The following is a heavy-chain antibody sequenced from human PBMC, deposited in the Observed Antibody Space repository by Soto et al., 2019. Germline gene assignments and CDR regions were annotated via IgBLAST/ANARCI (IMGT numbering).Heavy chain of an antibody. Sequence: GGSLRLSCAASGFTFRSYGMHWVRQAPGKGLEWVAVISYDGSNKYYADSVKGRFTISRDNSKNTLYLQMNSLRAEDTAVYYCAKERDNWNSKGWFDPWGQGTLVTDSS. CDR3: AKERDNWNSKGWFDP. V-gene: IGHV3-30*18. J-gene: IGHJ5*02. CDR2: ISYDGSNK. D-gene: IGHD1-7*01. CDR1: GFTFRSYG.